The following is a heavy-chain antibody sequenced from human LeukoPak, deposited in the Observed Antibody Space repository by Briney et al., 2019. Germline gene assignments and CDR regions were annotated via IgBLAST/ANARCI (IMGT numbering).Heavy chain of an antibody. D-gene: IGHD3-10*01. CDR3: ARGGSYYYGSGSYNNWFDP. V-gene: IGHV4-34*01. CDR2: INRSGST. CDR1: GGSFSGYY. J-gene: IGHJ5*02. Sequence: PSETLSLTCAVYGGSFSGYYWSWIRQPPGKGLEWIGEINRSGSTNYNPSLKSRVTISVDTSKNQFSLKLSSVTAADTAVYYCARGGSYYYGSGSYNNWFDPWGQGTLVTVSS.